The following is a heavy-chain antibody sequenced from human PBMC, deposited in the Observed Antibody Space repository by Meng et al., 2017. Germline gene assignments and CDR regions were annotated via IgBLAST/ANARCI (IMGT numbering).Heavy chain of an antibody. D-gene: IGHD2-2*01. CDR2: IKQDGSEK. V-gene: IGHV3-7*01. J-gene: IGHJ6*02. CDR1: GITFSSYW. CDR3: ARDYGYCSSTSCLYGMDV. Sequence: GESLKISCAASGITFSSYWMSWVRQAPGKGLEWVANIKQDGSEKYYVDSVKGRFTISRDNAKNSLYLQMNSLRAEDTAVYYCARDYGYCSSTSCLYGMDVWGQGTTVTVSS.